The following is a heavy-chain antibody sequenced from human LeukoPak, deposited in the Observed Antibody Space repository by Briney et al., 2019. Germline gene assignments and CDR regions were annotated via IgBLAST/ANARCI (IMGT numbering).Heavy chain of an antibody. CDR3: ARRYYGSGSYYNQRDY. J-gene: IGHJ4*02. CDR2: INPSGGST. CDR1: GYTFTSYY. V-gene: IGHV1-46*01. D-gene: IGHD3-10*01. Sequence: ASVKVSCKASGYTFTSYYMHWVRQAPGQGLEWMGIINPSGGSTSYAQKFQGRVTMTRDTSTSTVYMELSSLRSDDTAVYYCARRYYGSGSYYNQRDYWGQGTLVTVSS.